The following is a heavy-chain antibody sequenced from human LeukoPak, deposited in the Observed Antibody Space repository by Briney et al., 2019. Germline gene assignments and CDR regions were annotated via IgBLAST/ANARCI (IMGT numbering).Heavy chain of an antibody. CDR2: ISSSGSTI. CDR3: ARARCSGGSCYSGYYYYYMDV. D-gene: IGHD2-15*01. V-gene: IGHV3-11*04. CDR1: GFTFSDYY. Sequence: GGSLRLSCAASGFTFSDYYMSWIRQAPGKGLEWVSYISSSGSTIYYADSVKGRFTISRDNAKNSLYLQMNSPRAEDTAVYYCARARCSGGSCYSGYYYYYMDVWGKGTTVTVSS. J-gene: IGHJ6*03.